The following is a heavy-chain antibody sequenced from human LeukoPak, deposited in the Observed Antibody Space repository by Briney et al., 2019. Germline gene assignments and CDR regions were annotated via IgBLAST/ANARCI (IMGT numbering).Heavy chain of an antibody. CDR3: ARHSYCSSTSCYQRDDRYYYYGMDV. CDR1: GGSISSYY. V-gene: IGHV4-59*08. CDR2: IYYSGST. Sequence: SETLSLTCTVSGGSISSYYWSWIRQPPGKGLEWIGYIYYSGSTNYNPSLKSRVTISVDTSKNQFSLKLSSVTAADTAVYYCARHSYCSSTSCYQRDDRYYYYGMDVWGQGTTVTVSS. D-gene: IGHD2-2*01. J-gene: IGHJ6*02.